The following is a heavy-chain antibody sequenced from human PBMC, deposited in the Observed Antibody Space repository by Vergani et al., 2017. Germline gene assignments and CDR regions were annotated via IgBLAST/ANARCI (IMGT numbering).Heavy chain of an antibody. V-gene: IGHV4-39*07. D-gene: IGHD4-17*01. CDR2: IYYSGST. Sequence: LQLQESGPGLVKPSETLSLTCTVSGGSISSSSYYWGWIRQPPGKGLEWIGSIYYSGSTYYNPSLKSRVTISVDTSKNQFSLKLSSVTAADTAVDYGASLTVTTGPYYYGMDVWGQGTTGTVSS. CDR3: ASLTVTTGPYYYGMDV. CDR1: GGSISSSSYY. J-gene: IGHJ6*02.